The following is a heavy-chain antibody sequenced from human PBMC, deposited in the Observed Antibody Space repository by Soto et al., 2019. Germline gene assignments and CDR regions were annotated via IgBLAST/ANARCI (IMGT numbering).Heavy chain of an antibody. J-gene: IGHJ5*02. V-gene: IGHV4-34*01. CDR2: INHSGST. CDR1: GGSFSGYY. CDR3: ARNGLRRGYQLLGNWFDP. D-gene: IGHD2-2*01. Sequence: SETLSLTCAVYGGSFSGYYWSWIRQPPGKGLEWIGEINHSGSTNYNPSLKSRVTISVDTSKNQFSLKLSSVTAADTAVYYCARNGLRRGYQLLGNWFDPWGQGTLVTVSS.